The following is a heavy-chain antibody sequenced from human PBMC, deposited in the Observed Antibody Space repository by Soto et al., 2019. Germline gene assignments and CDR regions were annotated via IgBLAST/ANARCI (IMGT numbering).Heavy chain of an antibody. CDR2: IYSDNNT. V-gene: IGHV3-53*02. CDR1: GFTVSSDS. J-gene: IGHJ6*02. Sequence: EVQLVETGGDLIQPGGSLRLSCAASGFTVSSDSMTWVRQAPGKGLEWISIIYSDNNTDYADSVKGRFSISRDTSKNILYLQRNSLRAEDTAEYYCARHYSAMGVWGQGTMVTVSS. CDR3: ARHYSAMGV.